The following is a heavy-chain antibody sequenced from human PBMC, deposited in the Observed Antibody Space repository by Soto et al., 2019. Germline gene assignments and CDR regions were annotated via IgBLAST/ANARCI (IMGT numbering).Heavy chain of an antibody. Sequence: ASVKVSCKASGYTFTGYYMHWVRQAPGQGLEWMGWINPNSGGTNYAQKFQGWVTMTRDTSISTAYMELSRLRSDDTAVYYCARGGYYYDSSGYYYFDYWGQGTMVTVYS. V-gene: IGHV1-2*04. CDR3: ARGGYYYDSSGYYYFDY. D-gene: IGHD3-22*01. J-gene: IGHJ4*02. CDR2: INPNSGGT. CDR1: GYTFTGYY.